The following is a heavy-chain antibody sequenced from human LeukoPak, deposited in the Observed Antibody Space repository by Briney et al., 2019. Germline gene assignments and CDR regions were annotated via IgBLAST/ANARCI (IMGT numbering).Heavy chain of an antibody. V-gene: IGHV4-61*01. CDR2: IYYSGNT. CDR3: ARVPTYYYASGNHPPKWFDP. Sequence: SETLSLTCTVSGGSVSSGNYYWSWIRQPPGKGLEWIAYIYYSGNTDYNPSLKSRVTIPLDTSKNQFSLKLSSVTAADTAVYYCARVPTYYYASGNHPPKWFDPLGQGTLVTVSS. J-gene: IGHJ5*02. CDR1: GGSVSSGNYY. D-gene: IGHD3-10*01.